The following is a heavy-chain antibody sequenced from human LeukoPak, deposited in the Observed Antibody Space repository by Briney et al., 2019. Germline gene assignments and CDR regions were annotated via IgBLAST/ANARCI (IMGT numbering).Heavy chain of an antibody. V-gene: IGHV1-18*01. CDR2: ISAYNGNT. Sequence: ASVKVSCKASGYSFTNYGITWVRKAPGQGLEWMGWISAYNGNTNYAQKFQGRVTMTTDTSTSTAYMELRSLRSDDTAVYYCARDRRYSYGTDAFDIWGQGTMVTVSS. CDR3: ARDRRYSYGTDAFDI. D-gene: IGHD5-18*01. J-gene: IGHJ3*02. CDR1: GYSFTNYG.